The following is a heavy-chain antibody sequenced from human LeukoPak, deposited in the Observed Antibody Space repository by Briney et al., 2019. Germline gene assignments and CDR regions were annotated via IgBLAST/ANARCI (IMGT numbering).Heavy chain of an antibody. Sequence: SETLSLTCTVSGGSISSYYWSWIRQPAGKGLEWIGRFYTSGSTNYNPSLKSRVTMSVDTSKNQFSLKLSSVTAADTAVYYCARAGSHCSSTSCYLGRNWFDPWGQGALVTVSS. CDR1: GGSISSYY. D-gene: IGHD2-2*01. CDR2: FYTSGST. J-gene: IGHJ5*02. V-gene: IGHV4-4*07. CDR3: ARAGSHCSSTSCYLGRNWFDP.